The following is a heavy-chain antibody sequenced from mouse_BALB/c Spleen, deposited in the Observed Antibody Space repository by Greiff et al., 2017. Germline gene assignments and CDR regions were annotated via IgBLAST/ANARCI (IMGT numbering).Heavy chain of an antibody. D-gene: IGHD2-1*01. V-gene: IGHV5-9-3*01. J-gene: IGHJ2*01. CDR2: ISSGGSYT. CDR1: GFTFSSYA. Sequence: EVMLVESGGGLVKPGWSLKLSCAASGFTFSSYAMSWVRQTPEKRLEWVATISSGGSYTYYPDSVKGRFTISRDNAKNTLYLQMSSLRSEDTAMYYCARHEDGNYYFDYWGQGTTLTVSS. CDR3: ARHEDGNYYFDY.